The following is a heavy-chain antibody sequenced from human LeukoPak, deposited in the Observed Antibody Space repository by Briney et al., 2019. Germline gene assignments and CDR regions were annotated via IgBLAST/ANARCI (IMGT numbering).Heavy chain of an antibody. D-gene: IGHD6-13*01. CDR1: GGTFSSYA. CDR2: IIPIFGTA. J-gene: IGHJ4*02. CDR3: AREYSRGEYYLDY. V-gene: IGHV1-69*13. Sequence: SVKVSCKASGGTFSSYAISWVRQAPGQELEWMGGIIPIFGTANYAQKFQGRVTITADESTSTAYMELSSLRSEDTAVYYCAREYSRGEYYLDYWGQGTLVTVSS.